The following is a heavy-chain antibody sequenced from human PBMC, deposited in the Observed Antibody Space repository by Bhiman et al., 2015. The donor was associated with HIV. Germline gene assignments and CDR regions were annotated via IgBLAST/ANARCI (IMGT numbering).Heavy chain of an antibody. CDR3: ARGGGKWELLLPDGRSWYFDL. D-gene: IGHD1-26*01. J-gene: IGHJ2*01. Sequence: EVQLVESGGGLVKPGGSLRLSCAASGFTFSSYSMNWVRQAPGKGLEWVSSISSSSSYIYYADSVKGRFTISRDNAKNSLYLQMNSLRAEDTAVYYCARGGGKWELLLPDGRSWYFDLWGRGTWSLSPQ. V-gene: IGHV3-21*01. CDR2: ISSSSSYI. CDR1: GFTFSSYS.